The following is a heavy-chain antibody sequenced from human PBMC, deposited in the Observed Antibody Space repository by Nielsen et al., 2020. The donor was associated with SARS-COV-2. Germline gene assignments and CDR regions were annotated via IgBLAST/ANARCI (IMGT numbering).Heavy chain of an antibody. V-gene: IGHV3-30*19. CDR2: ISYDGSNK. D-gene: IGHD3-10*01. CDR1: GFTFSSYG. Sequence: GGSLRLSCAASGFTFSSYGMHWVRQAPGKGLEWVAVISYDGSNKYYADSVKGRFTISRDNSKNTLYLQMNSLRAEDTAVYYCARVLLHYGSGSYYSYYYYGMDVWGQGTTVTVSS. J-gene: IGHJ6*02. CDR3: ARVLLHYGSGSYYSYYYYGMDV.